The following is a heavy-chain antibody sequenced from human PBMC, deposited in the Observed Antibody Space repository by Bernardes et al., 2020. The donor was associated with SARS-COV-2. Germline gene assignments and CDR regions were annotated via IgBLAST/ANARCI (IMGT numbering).Heavy chain of an antibody. CDR1: GFTVADTT. CDR3: AALDR. Sequence: GGSLSLSCAGSGFTVADTTMIWVRQGPGKGLEWVGRLKRKADGGTADYAAPVEGSFTISRDESRNTFSLEMNSLTIEDTATYYCAALDRWGQGTLVTVSS. D-gene: IGHD3-3*02. CDR2: LKRKADGGTA. J-gene: IGHJ4*01. V-gene: IGHV3-15*05.